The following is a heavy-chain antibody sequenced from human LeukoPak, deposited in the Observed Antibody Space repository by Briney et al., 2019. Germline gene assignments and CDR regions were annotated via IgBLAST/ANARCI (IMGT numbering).Heavy chain of an antibody. D-gene: IGHD5-18*01. CDR1: GFTFSSYT. Sequence: GGSLRLSCAASGFTFSSYTMHWVRQAPGKGLEWVAVISYDGSNKHYADSVKGRFTLSRDNSKNTLYVQMNSLRSDDTAVYYCARAGDVNTAMVPPYWGQGTLVTVSS. CDR2: ISYDGSNK. V-gene: IGHV3-30-3*01. CDR3: ARAGDVNTAMVPPY. J-gene: IGHJ4*02.